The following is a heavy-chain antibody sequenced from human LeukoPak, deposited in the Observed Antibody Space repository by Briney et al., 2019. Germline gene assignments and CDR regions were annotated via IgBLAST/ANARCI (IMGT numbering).Heavy chain of an antibody. Sequence: GGSLRLSCAASGFTFISYAIPWVRQAPGKGRKGVAVILFHGIDTFSADSVKGRFTISRDNSKTTLYLQVSSLRCEDPAVCYFPRPRAPVTRILSFDMWGQGTMVTVSS. CDR3: PRPRAPVTRILSFDM. D-gene: IGHD2/OR15-2a*01. V-gene: IGHV3-30*04. J-gene: IGHJ3*02. CDR1: GFTFISYA. CDR2: ILFHGIDT.